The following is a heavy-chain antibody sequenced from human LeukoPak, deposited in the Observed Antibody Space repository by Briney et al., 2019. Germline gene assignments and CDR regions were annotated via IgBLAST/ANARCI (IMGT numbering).Heavy chain of an antibody. CDR2: IYYSGST. Sequence: SETLSLTCTVSGGSISSYYWSWIRQPPGKGLEWIGYIYYSGSTNYNPSLKSRVTISVDTSKNQFSLKLSSVTAADTAVYYCARSLEVLRYFDWYGCYYYGMDVWGQGTTVTVSS. V-gene: IGHV4-59*08. CDR3: ARSLEVLRYFDWYGCYYYGMDV. CDR1: GGSISSYY. D-gene: IGHD3-9*01. J-gene: IGHJ6*02.